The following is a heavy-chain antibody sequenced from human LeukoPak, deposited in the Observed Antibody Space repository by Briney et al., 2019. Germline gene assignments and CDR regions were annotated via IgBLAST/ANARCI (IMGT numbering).Heavy chain of an antibody. CDR2: IRSKTNSYAT. D-gene: IGHD3-22*01. J-gene: IGHJ4*02. Sequence: GGSLRLSCAASGLSFRGSFMHWVRQASGKGREWFGRIRSKTNSYATAYAASVKGRFTISRDDSKNTAYLQMNSLKTEDTAVYYCTRHPDYDSSGYWFTVSYLFDYWGQGTLVTVSS. CDR3: TRHPDYDSSGYWFTVSYLFDY. V-gene: IGHV3-73*01. CDR1: GLSFRGSF.